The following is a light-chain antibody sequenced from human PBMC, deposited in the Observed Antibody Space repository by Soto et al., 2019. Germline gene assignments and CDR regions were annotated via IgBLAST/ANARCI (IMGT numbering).Light chain of an antibody. CDR1: QSVSSN. Sequence: EIVMTQSPATLSVSPGERVTLSCRTSQSVSSNLAWYQQKPGQAPRLLIHGASTRATGIPARFSGSGSGTEFTLTISSLQSEDFAVYYCQHYNNWPTFGGGTKVEIK. V-gene: IGKV3-15*01. J-gene: IGKJ4*01. CDR3: QHYNNWPT. CDR2: GAS.